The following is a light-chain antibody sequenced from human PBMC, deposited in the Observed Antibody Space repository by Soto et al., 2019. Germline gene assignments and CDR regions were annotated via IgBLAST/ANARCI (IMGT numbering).Light chain of an antibody. J-gene: IGKJ2*01. Sequence: EMVLTQSPGTLSLSPGERATLSCRASQSVSSYLAWYQQKPGQAPRLLIYDASSRATGIPARFSGSGSGTDFTLSISRLEPEDFAVYYCQLYSNSPPMYTFGQGPKVDIK. CDR3: QLYSNSPPMYT. CDR2: DAS. CDR1: QSVSSY. V-gene: IGKV3-20*01.